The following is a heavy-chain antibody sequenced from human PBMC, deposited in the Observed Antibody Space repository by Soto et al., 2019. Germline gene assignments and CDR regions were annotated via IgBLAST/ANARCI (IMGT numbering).Heavy chain of an antibody. V-gene: IGHV3-33*01. J-gene: IGHJ6*02. CDR2: IWYDGSNK. D-gene: IGHD3-22*01. Sequence: QVQLVESGGGVVQPGRSLRLSCAASGFTFSSYGMHWVRQAPGKGLEWVAVIWYDGSNKYYADSVKGRFTISRDNSKNTLYLQMNSLRAEDTAVYYCARDYYDSSGYYSTGFGMDVWGQGTTVTVSS. CDR3: ARDYYDSSGYYSTGFGMDV. CDR1: GFTFSSYG.